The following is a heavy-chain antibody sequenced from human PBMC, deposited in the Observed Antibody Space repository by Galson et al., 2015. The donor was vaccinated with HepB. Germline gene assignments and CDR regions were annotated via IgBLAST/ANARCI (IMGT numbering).Heavy chain of an antibody. CDR3: ARDDVVVVVAATPLYYYYGMDV. CDR1: GFTFSSYA. Sequence: SLRLSCAASGFTFSSYAMHWVRQAPGKGLEWVAVISYDGSNKYYADSVKGRFTISRDNSKNTLYLQMNSLRAEDTAVYYCARDDVVVVVAATPLYYYYGMDVWGQGTTVTVSS. CDR2: ISYDGSNK. J-gene: IGHJ6*02. V-gene: IGHV3-30-3*01. D-gene: IGHD2-15*01.